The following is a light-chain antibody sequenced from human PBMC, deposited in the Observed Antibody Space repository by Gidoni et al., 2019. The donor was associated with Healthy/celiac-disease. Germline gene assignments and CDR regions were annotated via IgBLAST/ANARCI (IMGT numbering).Light chain of an antibody. CDR3: SAYTRSSTLGV. CDR1: RSDVGGYNY. Sequence: QSALTQPASVSGSHGQSMTISCTGTRSDVGGYNYVSWYQQHPGKAPKLMIYDVRHRHSGVSNRFSGSKSGNTASLTSSGLQSEDEADYYCSAYTRSSTLGVFGGGTKLTVL. J-gene: IGLJ3*02. V-gene: IGLV2-14*03. CDR2: DVR.